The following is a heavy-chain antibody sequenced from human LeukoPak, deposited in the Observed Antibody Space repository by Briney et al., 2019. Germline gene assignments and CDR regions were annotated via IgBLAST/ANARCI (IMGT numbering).Heavy chain of an antibody. J-gene: IGHJ4*02. V-gene: IGHV3-48*03. CDR1: GFTFSSYE. CDR3: ARDRAEQWLVSSNYFDY. Sequence: GGSLRLSCAASGFTFSSYEINWVRQAPGKGLGWVSYISSSGSTIYYADSVKGRFTISRDNAKNSRYLQMNSLRAEDTAVYYCARDRAEQWLVSSNYFDYWGQGTLVTVSS. CDR2: ISSSGSTI. D-gene: IGHD6-19*01.